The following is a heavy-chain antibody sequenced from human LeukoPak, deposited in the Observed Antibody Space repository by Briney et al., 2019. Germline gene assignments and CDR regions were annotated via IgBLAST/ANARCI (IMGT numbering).Heavy chain of an antibody. J-gene: IGHJ6*02. V-gene: IGHV3-23*01. CDR3: VNEVGTYYYGMDV. D-gene: IGHD1-1*01. CDR1: GFTFSSYA. CDR2: ISGGGGST. Sequence: GGSLRLSCTASGFTFSSYAMTWVRQAPGKGLEWVSDISGGGGSTYYADSVKGRFTISRDNSKNTLYLQMSSLRAEDTAVYYCVNEVGTYYYGMDVWGQGTTVTVSS.